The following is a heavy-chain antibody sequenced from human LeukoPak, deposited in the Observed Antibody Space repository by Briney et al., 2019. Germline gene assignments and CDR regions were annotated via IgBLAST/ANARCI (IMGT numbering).Heavy chain of an antibody. D-gene: IGHD3-10*01. J-gene: IGHJ3*02. V-gene: IGHV4-34*01. CDR1: GGSFSGYY. Sequence: TSETLSLTCAVYGGSFSGYYWSWIHQPPGKGLEWIGEINHSGSTNYNPSLKSRVTISVDTSKNPFSLQLSSVTAADTAVYYCAREWGHYYGSGSYNYGAFDIWGQGTMVTVSS. CDR3: AREWGHYYGSGSYNYGAFDI. CDR2: INHSGST.